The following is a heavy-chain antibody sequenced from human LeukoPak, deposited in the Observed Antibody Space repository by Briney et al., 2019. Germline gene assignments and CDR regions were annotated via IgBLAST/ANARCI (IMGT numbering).Heavy chain of an antibody. Sequence: GGSLRLSCAASGFTFSSYAMSWVRQAPGKGLEWVSAISGSGGSTYYADSVEGRFTISRDNSKNTLYLQMNSLRAEDTAVYYCAKAVGYCSGGSCYSDYWGQGTLVTVSS. CDR2: ISGSGGST. CDR1: GFTFSSYA. D-gene: IGHD2-15*01. J-gene: IGHJ4*02. V-gene: IGHV3-23*01. CDR3: AKAVGYCSGGSCYSDY.